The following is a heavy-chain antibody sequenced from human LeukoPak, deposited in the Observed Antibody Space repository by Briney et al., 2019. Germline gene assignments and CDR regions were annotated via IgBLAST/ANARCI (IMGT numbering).Heavy chain of an antibody. J-gene: IGHJ4*02. D-gene: IGHD1-14*01. CDR3: AKSNLRYYFDS. Sequence: PGGSLRHSCAASGFTFSSYAMNWVRQAPGKGLEWVSLISGSGGSAYYADSVKGRFTVSRDNSKSTLYLQMNSLRAEDTGVYYCAKSNLRYYFDSWGQGTLVTVSS. V-gene: IGHV3-23*01. CDR1: GFTFSSYA. CDR2: ISGSGGSA.